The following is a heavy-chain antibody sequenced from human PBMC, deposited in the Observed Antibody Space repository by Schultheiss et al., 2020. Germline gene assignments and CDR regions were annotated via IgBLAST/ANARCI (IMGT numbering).Heavy chain of an antibody. CDR2: ISSSSSYI. V-gene: IGHV3-21*01. CDR3: ARDQSSWGAAHDAFDI. D-gene: IGHD3-16*01. J-gene: IGHJ3*02. Sequence: GGSLRLSCSASGFTFSSYAMHWVRQAPGKGLEWVSSISSSSSYIFYADSVKGRFTISRDNAKNSLYLQMNSLRAEDTAVYYCARDQSSWGAAHDAFDIWGQGTMVTVSS. CDR1: GFTFSSYA.